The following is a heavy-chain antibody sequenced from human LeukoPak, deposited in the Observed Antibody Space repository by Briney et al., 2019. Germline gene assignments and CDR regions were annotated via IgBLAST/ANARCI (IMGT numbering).Heavy chain of an antibody. J-gene: IGHJ6*03. CDR3: AKDSQLLYFYYYYMDV. CDR1: GFTFSSYG. V-gene: IGHV3-30*02. Sequence: PGGSLRLSCAASGFTFSSYGMHWVRQAPGKGLEWVAFIRYDGSNKYYADSVKGRFTISRDNSKNTLYLQMNSLRAEDTAVYYCAKDSQLLYFYYYYMDVWGKGTTVTVSS. D-gene: IGHD2-2*02. CDR2: IRYDGSNK.